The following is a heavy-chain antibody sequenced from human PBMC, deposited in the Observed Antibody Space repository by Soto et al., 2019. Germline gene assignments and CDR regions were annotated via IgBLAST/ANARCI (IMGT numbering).Heavy chain of an antibody. J-gene: IGHJ5*02. V-gene: IGHV4-34*01. D-gene: IGHD2-2*01. Sequence: SETLSLTCAVSGGSLNDYYWIWIRQFPGKGLEWIGDIYHSGGTNYNPSVKSRVTISVEPSKNQFSLQLRSVTAADTAVYYCARVFDCSSTSCYAVGNWFDPWGQGTLVTVSS. CDR3: ARVFDCSSTSCYAVGNWFDP. CDR2: IYHSGGT. CDR1: GGSLNDYY.